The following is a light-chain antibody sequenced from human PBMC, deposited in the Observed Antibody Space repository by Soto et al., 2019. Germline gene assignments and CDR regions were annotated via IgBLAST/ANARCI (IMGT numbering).Light chain of an antibody. V-gene: IGLV2-14*03. J-gene: IGLJ2*01. CDR2: DVS. CDR3: SSYTTSRTVV. Sequence: QSVLTQPASVSGSPGQSIAISCSGTSSDIGAYKYVAWYQQHPGKAPKLMIFDVSTRPSGVSDRFSGSKSGNTASLTISGLQAEDEADYYCSSYTTSRTVVFGGGTQLTVL. CDR1: SSDIGAYKY.